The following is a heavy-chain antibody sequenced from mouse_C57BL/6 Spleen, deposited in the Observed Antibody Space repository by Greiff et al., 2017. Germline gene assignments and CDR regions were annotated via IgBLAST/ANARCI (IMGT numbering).Heavy chain of an antibody. CDR3: ARWITTVDPFDY. CDR1: GYAFSSSW. D-gene: IGHD1-1*01. CDR2: IYPGDGDT. Sequence: QVQLKESGPELVKPGASVKISCKASGYAFSSSWLNWVKQRPGKGLEWIGRIYPGDGDTNYNGKFKGKATLTADKSSSTAYMQLSSLTAEDSAVYFCARWITTVDPFDYCGKGTTLTVSS. V-gene: IGHV1-82*01. J-gene: IGHJ2*01.